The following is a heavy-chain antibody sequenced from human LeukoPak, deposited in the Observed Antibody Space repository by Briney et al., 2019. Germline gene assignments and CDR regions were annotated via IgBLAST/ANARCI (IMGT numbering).Heavy chain of an antibody. J-gene: IGHJ4*02. V-gene: IGHV4-59*01. CDR3: ARGTGGWYFSY. Sequence: PSETLSLTCTVSAGSISSFYWAWIRQPPGKGLEWIGHIHHSGSTSYNPSLKSRVTISVDTSKSQFSLRLSSVTAADTAVYYCARGTGGWYFSYWGQGTLVTVSS. CDR2: IHHSGST. CDR1: AGSISSFY. D-gene: IGHD6-19*01.